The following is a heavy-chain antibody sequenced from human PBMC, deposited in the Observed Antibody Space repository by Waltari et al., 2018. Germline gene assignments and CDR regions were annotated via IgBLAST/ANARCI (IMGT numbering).Heavy chain of an antibody. J-gene: IGHJ5*02. V-gene: IGHV1-8*03. CDR1: GGTFSSYA. CDR3: ARGHNWFDP. Sequence: QVQLVQSGAEVKKLGSSVKVSCKASGGTFSSYAISWVRQAPGQGLEWMGWMNPNSGNTGYAQKFQGRVTITRNTSISTAYMELSSLRSEDTAVYYCARGHNWFDPWGQGTLVTVSS. CDR2: MNPNSGNT.